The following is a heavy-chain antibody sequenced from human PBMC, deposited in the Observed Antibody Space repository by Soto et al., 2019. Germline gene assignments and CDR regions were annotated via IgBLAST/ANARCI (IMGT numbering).Heavy chain of an antibody. V-gene: IGHV3-11*01. CDR2: ITFSGNTV. J-gene: IGHJ6*02. CDR3: ARVSWREKYGMDV. CDR1: GFTFSDSH. Sequence: GGSLRLSCAASGFTFSDSHMSWIRQAPGKGLEWISYITFSGNTVYYADSLKGRFTISRDNAKNSLYLQMNRLRAEVTAVYYCARVSWREKYGMDVWGQGTTVTVSS.